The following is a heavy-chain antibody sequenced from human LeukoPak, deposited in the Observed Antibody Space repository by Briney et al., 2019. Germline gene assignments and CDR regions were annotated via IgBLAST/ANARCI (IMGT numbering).Heavy chain of an antibody. V-gene: IGHV4-39*01. Sequence: PSETLSLTCTVSGGSISSSSYYWGWIRQPPGKGLEWIGSIYYSGSTYYNPSLKSRVTISVDTSKNQFSLKLSSVTAADTAVYYCARHVQYSSDPFDPWGQGTLVTVSS. CDR1: GGSISSSSYY. CDR3: ARHVQYSSDPFDP. D-gene: IGHD6-19*01. CDR2: IYYSGST. J-gene: IGHJ5*02.